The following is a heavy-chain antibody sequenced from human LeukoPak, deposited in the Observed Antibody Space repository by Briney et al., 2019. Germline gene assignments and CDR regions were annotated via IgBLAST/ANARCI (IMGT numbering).Heavy chain of an antibody. J-gene: IGHJ4*02. CDR1: GFTFSSYS. Sequence: GGSLRLSCAASGFTFSSYSMNWVRQAPGKGLEWVSYISSSSSTIYYADSVKGRFTISRDNAKNSLYLQMNSLRAEDTAVYYCARAYYYDSSGYYPCGYWGQGTLVTVSS. CDR3: ARAYYYDSSGYYPCGY. D-gene: IGHD3-22*01. CDR2: ISSSSSTI. V-gene: IGHV3-48*01.